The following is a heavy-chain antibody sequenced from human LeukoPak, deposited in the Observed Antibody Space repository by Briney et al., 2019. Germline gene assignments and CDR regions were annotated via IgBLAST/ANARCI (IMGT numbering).Heavy chain of an antibody. Sequence: PGGSLRLSCAASGFTFSSYAMSWVRQAPGKGLEWVSAITNSCGTTYYADSVKGRFTISRGNSKNTLYLQMNSMRDEDTAVYYCAKDPPHVSWLFDYWGKGTLVTVSS. D-gene: IGHD3-16*01. CDR1: GFTFSSYA. CDR3: AKDPPHVSWLFDY. CDR2: ITNSCGTT. V-gene: IGHV3-23*01. J-gene: IGHJ4*02.